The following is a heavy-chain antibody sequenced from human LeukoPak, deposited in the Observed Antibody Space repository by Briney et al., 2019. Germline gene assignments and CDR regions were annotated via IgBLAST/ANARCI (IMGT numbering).Heavy chain of an antibody. CDR1: GFTFSSYA. Sequence: QPGGSLRLSCAASGFTFSSYAMHWVRQAPGKGLEWVAVISYDGSNKYYADSVKGRFTISRDNSKNTLYLQMNSLRAEDTAVYYCARERGAAAGTGYYGMDVWGQGTTVTVSS. D-gene: IGHD6-13*01. V-gene: IGHV3-30-3*01. CDR2: ISYDGSNK. J-gene: IGHJ6*02. CDR3: ARERGAAAGTGYYGMDV.